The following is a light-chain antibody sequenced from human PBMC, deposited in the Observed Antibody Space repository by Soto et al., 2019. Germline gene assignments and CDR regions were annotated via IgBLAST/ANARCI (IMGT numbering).Light chain of an antibody. V-gene: IGKV3-20*01. Sequence: EIVLTQSPGTLSLSPGERATLSCRASQSVTSGYLAWYQQQPNQAPRLLIYGASYRATDIPDRFSGGGSGTDFTLTISRLEPEYFVVYYCQQYGSSPPITFGPGTKVDIK. CDR2: GAS. J-gene: IGKJ3*01. CDR3: QQYGSSPPIT. CDR1: QSVTSGY.